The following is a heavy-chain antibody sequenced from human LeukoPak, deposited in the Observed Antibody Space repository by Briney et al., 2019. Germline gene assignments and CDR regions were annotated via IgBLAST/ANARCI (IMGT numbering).Heavy chain of an antibody. CDR1: GFTFRTYG. CDR3: ASPGGEYDSSGYYRY. Sequence: GKSLRLSCAASGFTFRTYGMHWVRQAPGKGLEWVALIWYDGSNEYYADSVKGRFTISRDNSKNTLYLQMNSLRAEDTAVYYCASPGGEYDSSGYYRYWGQGTLVTVSS. D-gene: IGHD3-22*01. CDR2: IWYDGSNE. J-gene: IGHJ4*02. V-gene: IGHV3-33*01.